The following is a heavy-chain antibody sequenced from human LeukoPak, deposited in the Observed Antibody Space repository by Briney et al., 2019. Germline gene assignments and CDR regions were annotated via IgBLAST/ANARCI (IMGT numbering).Heavy chain of an antibody. J-gene: IGHJ4*02. CDR3: ARGGYYYDSSGYYYFDY. CDR1: GGTFSSYA. V-gene: IGHV1-69*04. CDR2: IIPILGIA. D-gene: IGHD3-22*01. Sequence: SVKVSCKASGGTFSSYAISWVRQTPGQGLEWMGRIIPILGIANYAQKFQGRVTITADKSTSTAYMELSSLRSEDTAVYYCARGGYYYDSSGYYYFDYWGQGTLVTVSS.